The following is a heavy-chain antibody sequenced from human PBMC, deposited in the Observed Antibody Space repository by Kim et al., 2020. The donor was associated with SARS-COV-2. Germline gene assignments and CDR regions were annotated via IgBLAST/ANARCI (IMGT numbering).Heavy chain of an antibody. CDR1: GFTFSSYA. CDR3: ARDWVTTSPYYFDY. CDR2: ISYDGSNK. Sequence: GGSLRLSCAASGFTFSSYAMHWVRQAPGKGLEWVAVISYDGSNKYYADSVKGRFTISRDNSKNTLYLQMNSLRAEDTAVYYCARDWVTTSPYYFDYWGQGTLVTVSS. J-gene: IGHJ4*02. V-gene: IGHV3-30-3*01. D-gene: IGHD4-17*01.